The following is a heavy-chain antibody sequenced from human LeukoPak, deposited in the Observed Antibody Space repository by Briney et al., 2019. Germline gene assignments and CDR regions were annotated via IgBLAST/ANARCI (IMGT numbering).Heavy chain of an antibody. CDR1: GGSISSGSYY. Sequence: SETLSLTCTVSGGSISSGSYYWSWIRQPAGKGLEWIGRIYTSGTTNYNPSLKSRVTISVDTSKNQFSLKLSSVTAADTAVYYCARKDDSMDAFDIWGQGTMVTVSS. J-gene: IGHJ3*02. V-gene: IGHV4-61*02. CDR3: ARKDDSMDAFDI. CDR2: IYTSGTT. D-gene: IGHD3-3*01.